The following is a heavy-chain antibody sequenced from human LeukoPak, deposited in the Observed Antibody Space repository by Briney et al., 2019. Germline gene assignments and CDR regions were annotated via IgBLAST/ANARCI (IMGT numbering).Heavy chain of an antibody. J-gene: IGHJ4*02. CDR3: ARQADGDKPRDY. CDR1: GYRFTSCW. CDR2: IRPGNSET. V-gene: IGHV5-51*01. D-gene: IGHD5-24*01. Sequence: GESLKISCKGSGYRFTSCWIGWVRQMPGKGLEWMGIIRPGNSETRYSPSFQGQVTFSVDRSITTAYLQWSSLKASDTAIYYCARQADGDKPRDYWGQGTLVTVSS.